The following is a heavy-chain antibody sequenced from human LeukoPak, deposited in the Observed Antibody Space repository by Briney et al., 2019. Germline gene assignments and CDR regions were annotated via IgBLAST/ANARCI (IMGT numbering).Heavy chain of an antibody. D-gene: IGHD1-26*01. CDR3: VKLRGIYLDFDY. CDR1: GFTVSSNY. CDR2: IIGSGGYT. Sequence: GGPLRLSCAVSGFTVSSNYMTWVRQAPGKGLEWVSAIIGSGGYTYYADSVKGRFTISRDNSKNTLSLQMDSLRAEDTAVYYCVKLRGIYLDFDYWGQGTLVTVSS. V-gene: IGHV3-23*01. J-gene: IGHJ4*02.